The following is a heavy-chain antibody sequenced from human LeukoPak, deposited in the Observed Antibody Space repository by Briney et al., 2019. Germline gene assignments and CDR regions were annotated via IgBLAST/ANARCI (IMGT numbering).Heavy chain of an antibody. CDR2: ISTSSGYI. J-gene: IGHJ4*02. Sequence: GGSLRLSCAASEFTFSSYWMSWVRQAPGKGLEWVSSISTSSGYIYYADSVQGRFTISRDNAKNSLYLQMNSLRAEDTAMYYCARNRGDPSYFDYWGQGILVTVSS. CDR3: ARNRGDPSYFDY. V-gene: IGHV3-21*01. D-gene: IGHD4-17*01. CDR1: EFTFSSYW.